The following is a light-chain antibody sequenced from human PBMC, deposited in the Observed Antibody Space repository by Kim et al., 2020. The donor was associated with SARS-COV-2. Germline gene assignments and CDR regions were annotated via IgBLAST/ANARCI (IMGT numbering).Light chain of an antibody. CDR1: SSNIGAGYD. Sequence: PGQRVTISCTGSSSNIGAGYDVHWYQQLPGTAPKLLIYGNSNRPSGVPDRFSGSKSGTSASLAITGLQAEDEADYYCQSYDSRLSGSVFGGGTQLTVL. J-gene: IGLJ3*02. CDR2: GNS. V-gene: IGLV1-40*01. CDR3: QSYDSRLSGSV.